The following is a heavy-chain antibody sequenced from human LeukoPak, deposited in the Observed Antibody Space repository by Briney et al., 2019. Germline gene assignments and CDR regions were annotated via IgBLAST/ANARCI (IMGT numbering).Heavy chain of an antibody. Sequence: GGSLRLSCAASGFTFSSYEMNWVRQVPGKGLEWVSYISSSGSTIYYADSVKGRFTISRDNAKNSLYLQMNSLRAEDTAVYYCARDEAAVRFDYWGQGTLATVSS. CDR1: GFTFSSYE. J-gene: IGHJ4*02. V-gene: IGHV3-48*03. D-gene: IGHD6-13*01. CDR3: ARDEAAVRFDY. CDR2: ISSSGSTI.